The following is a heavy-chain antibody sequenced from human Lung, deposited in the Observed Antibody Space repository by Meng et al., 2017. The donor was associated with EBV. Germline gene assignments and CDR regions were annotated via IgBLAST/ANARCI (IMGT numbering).Heavy chain of an antibody. CDR1: GGFVSGYY. V-gene: IGHV4-34*01. J-gene: IGHJ4*02. Sequence: VPLRHWGPGLLKPSETLALTCAVYGGFVSGYYWSWIPQPPGKGLEWIGEINHSGHTNYNPSLKSRVTISVDTSKNQSSLNLSSVTAADTAVYYCARGRQIGWQGGDFAYWSQGTLVTVSS. D-gene: IGHD2-15*01. CDR3: ARGRQIGWQGGDFAY. CDR2: INHSGHT.